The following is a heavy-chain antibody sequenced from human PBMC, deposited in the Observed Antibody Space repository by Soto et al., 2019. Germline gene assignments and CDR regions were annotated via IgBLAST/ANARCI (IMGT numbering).Heavy chain of an antibody. CDR2: ISKDGSNK. V-gene: IGHV3-30*03. CDR3: ASRNYYDTSGPQIFDY. D-gene: IGHD3-22*01. Sequence: GSLRLSCAASGFTFSSYSIHWVRQAPGKGLEWVAVISKDGSNKYYADSVKGRFTISRDNSENTLYLQMNSLRPEDTAVYYCASRNYYDTSGPQIFDYWGQGTLVTVSS. CDR1: GFTFSSYS. J-gene: IGHJ4*02.